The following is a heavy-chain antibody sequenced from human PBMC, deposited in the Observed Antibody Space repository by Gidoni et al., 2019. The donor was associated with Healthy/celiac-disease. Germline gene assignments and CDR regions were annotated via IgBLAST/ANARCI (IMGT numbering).Heavy chain of an antibody. J-gene: IGHJ6*03. D-gene: IGHD3-10*01. CDR2: IIPIVGTA. CDR3: ARGAYYYGSGSSYYYYYMDV. CDR1: GGTFSSYS. V-gene: IGHV1-69*01. Sequence: QVQLVQSGAEVKKPGSSVKVSCKASGGTFSSYSISWVRQAPGQGLEWMGGIIPIVGTANYAQKFQGRVTITADESTSTAYMELSSLRSEDTAVYYCARGAYYYGSGSSYYYYYMDVWGKGTTVTVSS.